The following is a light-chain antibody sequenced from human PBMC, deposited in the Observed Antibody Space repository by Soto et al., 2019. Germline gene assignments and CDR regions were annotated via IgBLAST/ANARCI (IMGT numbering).Light chain of an antibody. CDR1: QSVSSSY. CDR3: QQYGSSPGT. Sequence: EMVLTQSPGTLSLSPGERATLSCRASQSVSSSYLAWYQQKPGQAPRLLIYNAFNRATGIPDRFSGSGSGTDFTLTISSLEPEDFAVYYCQQYGSSPGTFGGGTKVEIK. V-gene: IGKV3-20*01. CDR2: NAF. J-gene: IGKJ4*01.